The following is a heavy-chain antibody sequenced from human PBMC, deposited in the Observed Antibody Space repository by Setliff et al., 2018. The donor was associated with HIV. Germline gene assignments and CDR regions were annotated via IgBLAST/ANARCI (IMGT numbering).Heavy chain of an antibody. CDR3: ARDGRMAREYYFDY. CDR2: INDGGTR. D-gene: IGHD2-8*01. CDR1: GGSFSPFS. Sequence: PSETLSLTCAVSGGSFSPFSWTWVRQPPGKGLEWIGEINDGGTRNYNPSLKDRVTLSIDTSKNYFSLKLSSVTAADTAVYYGARDGRMAREYYFDYWSQGTLVTVSS. J-gene: IGHJ4*02. V-gene: IGHV4-34*01.